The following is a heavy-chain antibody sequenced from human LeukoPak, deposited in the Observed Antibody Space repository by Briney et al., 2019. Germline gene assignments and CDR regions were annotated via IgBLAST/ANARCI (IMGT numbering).Heavy chain of an antibody. D-gene: IGHD6-19*01. CDR1: GFTFSSYG. J-gene: IGHJ3*02. V-gene: IGHV3-30*02. CDR2: IRYDGSNK. Sequence: GGSLRLSCAASGFTFSSYGMHWVRQAPGKGLEWAAFIRYDGSNKYYADSVKGRFTISRDNSKNTLYLQMNSLRAEDTAVYYCAKWGGYSSGWYSFRGAFDIWGQGTMVTVSS. CDR3: AKWGGYSSGWYSFRGAFDI.